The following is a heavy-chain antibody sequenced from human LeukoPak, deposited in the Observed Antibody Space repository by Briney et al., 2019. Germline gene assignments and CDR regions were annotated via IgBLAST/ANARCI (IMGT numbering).Heavy chain of an antibody. Sequence: SVKVSCKASGGTFSSYAISWVRQAPGQGLEWMGIIIPIFGTANYAQKFQGRVTITTDESTSTAYMELSSRRSEDTAVYYCARVPYSGSYPNYFDYWGQGTLVTVSS. V-gene: IGHV1-69*05. CDR2: IIPIFGTA. J-gene: IGHJ4*02. D-gene: IGHD1-26*01. CDR3: ARVPYSGSYPNYFDY. CDR1: GGTFSSYA.